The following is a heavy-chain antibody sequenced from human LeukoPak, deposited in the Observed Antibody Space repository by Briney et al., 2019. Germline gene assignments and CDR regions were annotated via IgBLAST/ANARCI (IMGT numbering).Heavy chain of an antibody. J-gene: IGHJ3*02. D-gene: IGHD5-18*01. CDR1: GDSISSSSYY. Sequence: SETLSLTCTVSGDSISSSSYYWGWIRQPPGKGLEWIGGIYYSGSTYYNPSLKSRVTISVDTSKNQFSLKLSSVTAADTAVYYCARHVGPRGYSYGYAFDIWGQGTMVTVSS. V-gene: IGHV4-39*01. CDR2: IYYSGST. CDR3: ARHVGPRGYSYGYAFDI.